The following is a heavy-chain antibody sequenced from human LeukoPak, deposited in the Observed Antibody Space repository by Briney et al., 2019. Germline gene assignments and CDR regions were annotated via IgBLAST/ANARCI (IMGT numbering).Heavy chain of an antibody. D-gene: IGHD6-13*01. J-gene: IGHJ6*03. CDR2: IYISGSGST. Sequence: SETLSLTCTAPGGSISSYYWSWIRQPAGKGLEWIGRIYISGSGSTNYNPSLKSRVTISVDTSKNQFSLKLSSVTAADTAVYYCARADYSSTWSHDYYYMDVWGKGTTVTVSS. CDR1: GGSISSYY. CDR3: ARADYSSTWSHDYYYMDV. V-gene: IGHV4-4*07.